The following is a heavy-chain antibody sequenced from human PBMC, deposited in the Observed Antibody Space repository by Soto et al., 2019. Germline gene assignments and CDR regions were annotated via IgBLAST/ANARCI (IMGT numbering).Heavy chain of an antibody. D-gene: IGHD6-13*01. Sequence: SETLSLTCAVSSGSISSSNWWSWVRQPPGKGLEWIGEIYHSGSTNYNPSLKSRVTISVDKSKNQFSLKLSSVTAADTAVYYCARARFQGGQLANSRFYYYYYMDVWGKGTTVTVSS. CDR3: ARARFQGGQLANSRFYYYYYMDV. J-gene: IGHJ6*03. CDR2: IYHSGST. V-gene: IGHV4-4*02. CDR1: SGSISSSNW.